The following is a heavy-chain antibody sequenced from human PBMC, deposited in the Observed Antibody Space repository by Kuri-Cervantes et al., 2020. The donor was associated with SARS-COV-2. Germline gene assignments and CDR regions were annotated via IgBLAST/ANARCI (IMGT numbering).Heavy chain of an antibody. D-gene: IGHD2-21*01. J-gene: IGHJ4*02. CDR3: ARVGGDEPTFDY. CDR1: GYTFTSYG. CDR2: IIPIFGTA. Sequence: SVKVSCKASGYTFTSYGISWARQAPGQGLEWMGGIIPIFGTANYAQKFQGRVTITTDESTSTAYMELSSLRSEDTAVYYCARVGGDEPTFDYWGQGTLVTVSS. V-gene: IGHV1-69*05.